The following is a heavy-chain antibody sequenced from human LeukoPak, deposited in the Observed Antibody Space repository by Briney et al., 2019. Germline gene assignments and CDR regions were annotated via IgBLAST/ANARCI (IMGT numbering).Heavy chain of an antibody. CDR3: ARVVPNLYYWYFDL. CDR1: GFTFSSCE. CDR2: ISSSGSTI. D-gene: IGHD3-10*01. V-gene: IGHV3-48*03. Sequence: GGSLRLSCAASGFTFSSCEMNWVRQAPGKGLEWVSYISSSGSTIYYADSVKGRFTISRDNAKNSLYLQMNSLRAEDTAVYYCARVVPNLYYWYFDLWGRGALVTVSS. J-gene: IGHJ2*01.